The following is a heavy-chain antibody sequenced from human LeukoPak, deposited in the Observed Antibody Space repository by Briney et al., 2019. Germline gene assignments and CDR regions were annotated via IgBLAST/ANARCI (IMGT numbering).Heavy chain of an antibody. Sequence: PSETLSLTCTVSGGSISSSSYYWGWIRQPPGKGLEWIGSIYYSGSTYYNPSLKSRVTISVDTSKNQFSLKLSSVTAADTAVYYCARRPRTVPVPYSDYWGQGTLVTVSS. CDR2: IYYSGST. V-gene: IGHV4-39*01. CDR1: GGSISSSSYY. CDR3: ARRPRTVPVPYSDY. J-gene: IGHJ4*02. D-gene: IGHD2-2*01.